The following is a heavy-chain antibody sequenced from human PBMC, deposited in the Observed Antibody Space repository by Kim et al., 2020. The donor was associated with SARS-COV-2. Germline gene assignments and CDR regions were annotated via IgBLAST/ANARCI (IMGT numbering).Heavy chain of an antibody. V-gene: IGHV3-7*01. Sequence: GGSLRLFCAASGFTFSSYWMSWVRQAPGKGLEWVANIKQDGSEKYYVDSVKGRFTISRDNAKNSLYLQMNSLRAEDTAVYYCARIEEEAMIVVGYYYYFDYWGQGTLVTVSS. D-gene: IGHD3-22*01. CDR3: ARIEEEAMIVVGYYYYFDY. CDR1: GFTFSSYW. CDR2: IKQDGSEK. J-gene: IGHJ4*02.